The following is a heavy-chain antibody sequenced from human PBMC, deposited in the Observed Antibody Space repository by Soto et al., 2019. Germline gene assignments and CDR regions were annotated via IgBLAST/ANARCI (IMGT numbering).Heavy chain of an antibody. CDR3: TRPFDCSGDACYSGWYYYYGMDV. Sequence: EVQLVEYGGGSVQPGGSLKLSCAASGFTFSGSAMHWVRQASGKGLEWVGRIGIKANNYATAYAASVKGRFIISRDDSKNTAHLQMNSLKTEDTAVYYCTRPFDCSGDACYSGWYYYYGMDVWGQGTTVTVSS. V-gene: IGHV3-73*01. CDR1: GFTFSGSA. CDR2: IGIKANNYAT. J-gene: IGHJ6*02. D-gene: IGHD2-15*01.